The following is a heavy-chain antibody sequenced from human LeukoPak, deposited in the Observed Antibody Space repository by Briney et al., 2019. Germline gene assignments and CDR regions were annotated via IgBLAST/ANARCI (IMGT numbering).Heavy chain of an antibody. D-gene: IGHD3-22*01. Sequence: ASVKGSCKASGYTFSSYDINWVRQATGQGLEWMGWMNPNRGNTRYTHKFQGRDTMTRDTPISTAYMELSSLRSEDTAVYYCARFNGYYLFDYWGQGTLVTVSS. V-gene: IGHV1-8*01. CDR3: ARFNGYYLFDY. J-gene: IGHJ4*02. CDR1: GYTFSSYD. CDR2: MNPNRGNT.